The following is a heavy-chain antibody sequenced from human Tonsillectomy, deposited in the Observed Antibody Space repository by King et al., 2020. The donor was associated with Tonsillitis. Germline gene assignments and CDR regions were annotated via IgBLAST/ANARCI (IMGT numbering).Heavy chain of an antibody. CDR2: INSDGSST. J-gene: IGHJ5*02. CDR3: ARGDNNWNPNWFDP. Sequence: EVQLVASGGGLVQPGGSLRLSCAASGFTFSSYWMHWVRQAPGKGLVWVSRINSDGSSTSYADSAKGRFTISRDNAKNTLYLQMNSLRAEDTAVYYCARGDNNWNPNWFDPWGQGTLVTVSS. V-gene: IGHV3-74*01. CDR1: GFTFSSYW. D-gene: IGHD1-20*01.